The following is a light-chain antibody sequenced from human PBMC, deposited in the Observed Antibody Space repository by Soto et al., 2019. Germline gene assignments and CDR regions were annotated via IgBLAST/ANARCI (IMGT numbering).Light chain of an antibody. Sequence: VMAQSPATLSLSPGERATLSCRASQSVGSNLVWYQQKPGQAPRFLIYGASTRATGIPARFSGSGSGTEFTLTISSLQSEDFAVYYCQQYNNWPPWTFGQGTKVDIK. CDR3: QQYNNWPPWT. CDR1: QSVGSN. V-gene: IGKV3-15*01. J-gene: IGKJ1*01. CDR2: GAS.